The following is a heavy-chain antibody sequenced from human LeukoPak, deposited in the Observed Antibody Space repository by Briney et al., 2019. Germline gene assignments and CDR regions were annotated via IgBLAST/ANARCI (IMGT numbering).Heavy chain of an antibody. V-gene: IGHV3-53*01. J-gene: IGHJ3*02. CDR2: IYSGGGI. CDR1: EFTVSSSY. CDR3: ARGHNTATSGTRAFDI. D-gene: IGHD1-26*01. Sequence: PGGSLRLSCAASEFTVSSSYMSWVRQAPGKGLEWVSIIYSGGGIYYADSVRGRFSISRDISKSMLYLQMNSLRAEDTAVYYCARGHNTATSGTRAFDIWGQGTMVTVSS.